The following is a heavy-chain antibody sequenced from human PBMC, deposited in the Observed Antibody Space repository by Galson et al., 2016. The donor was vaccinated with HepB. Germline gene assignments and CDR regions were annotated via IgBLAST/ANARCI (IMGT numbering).Heavy chain of an antibody. CDR1: GFTFSSYW. V-gene: IGHV3-7*01. Sequence: SLRLSCAASGFTFSSYWMSWVRQAPGKGLEWVANIKQDGSEKYYVDSVKGRFTISRDNAKNSLYLQMNSLRAEDTAVYYCARFSVWFGEDFFDSWGQGTLVTVSS. CDR3: ARFSVWFGEDFFDS. J-gene: IGHJ4*02. D-gene: IGHD3-10*01. CDR2: IKQDGSEK.